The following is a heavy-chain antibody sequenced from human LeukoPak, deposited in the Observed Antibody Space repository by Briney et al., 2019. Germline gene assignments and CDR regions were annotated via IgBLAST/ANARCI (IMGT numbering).Heavy chain of an antibody. D-gene: IGHD3-16*01. CDR1: GFTFSDYY. J-gene: IGHJ4*02. CDR3: ARDMTPLYSSTGGY. V-gene: IGHV3-11*01. CDR2: ISNSANTI. Sequence: GGSLRLSCAASGFTFSDYYMSWIRQAPGKGLEWVSYISNSANTIYYADSVKGRFTISRDNAKNSLYLQMNSLRPEDTAVYYCARDMTPLYSSTGGYWGQGTLVTVSS.